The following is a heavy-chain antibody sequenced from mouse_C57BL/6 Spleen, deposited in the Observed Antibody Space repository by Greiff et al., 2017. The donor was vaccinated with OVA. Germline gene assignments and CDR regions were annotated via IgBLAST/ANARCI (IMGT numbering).Heavy chain of an antibody. Sequence: QVQLQQPGAELVMPGASVKLSCKASGYTFTSYWMHWVKQRPGQGLEWIGEIDPSDSYTNYNQKFKGKSTLTVDKSSSTAYMQLSSLQSEDSAVYYCARDGGSRYAMDYWGQGTSVTVSS. V-gene: IGHV1-69*01. D-gene: IGHD1-1*01. J-gene: IGHJ4*01. CDR1: GYTFTSYW. CDR2: IDPSDSYT. CDR3: ARDGGSRYAMDY.